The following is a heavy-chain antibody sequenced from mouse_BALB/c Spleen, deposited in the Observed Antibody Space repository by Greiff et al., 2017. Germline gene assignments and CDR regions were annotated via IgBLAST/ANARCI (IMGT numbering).Heavy chain of an antibody. CDR3: ARNGNYKGYAMDY. D-gene: IGHD2-1*01. Sequence: VKLVESGPGLVAPSQSLSITCTVSGFSLTSYGVHWVRQPPGKGLEWLGVIWAGGSTNYNSALMSRLSISKDNSKSQVFLKKNSLQTDDTAMYYCARNGNYKGYAMDYWGQGTSVTVSS. CDR2: IWAGGST. V-gene: IGHV2-9*02. J-gene: IGHJ4*01. CDR1: GFSLTSYG.